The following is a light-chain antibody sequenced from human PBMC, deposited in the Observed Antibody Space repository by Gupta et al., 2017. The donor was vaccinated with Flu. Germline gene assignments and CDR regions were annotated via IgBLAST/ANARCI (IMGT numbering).Light chain of an antibody. CDR2: RSS. Sequence: DIQMTHSPPSLSASVGDRVTITCRASQSISDWLAWYQQKPGKAPNLLIYRSSNLESGVPSRFSGSGCATEFTITISSRQPDDFAAYYCQLYNSYSDYTFGQGTKLEIK. J-gene: IGKJ2*01. CDR3: QLYNSYSDYT. CDR1: QSISDW. V-gene: IGKV1-5*03.